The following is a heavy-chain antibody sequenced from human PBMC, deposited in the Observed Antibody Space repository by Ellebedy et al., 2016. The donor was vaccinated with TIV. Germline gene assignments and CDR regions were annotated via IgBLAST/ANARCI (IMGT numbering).Heavy chain of an antibody. CDR1: RFTFRSYA. J-gene: IGHJ3*02. Sequence: PGGSLRLSCAASRFTFRSYAMSWVRQAPGKGLEWVSAISYSGGTTYYADSVKGRFTISRDNSRNTLYLQMNSLRAEDTAVYYCAKDYTDQDAFDIWGQGTKVTVSS. CDR3: AKDYTDQDAFDI. V-gene: IGHV3-23*01. CDR2: ISYSGGTT.